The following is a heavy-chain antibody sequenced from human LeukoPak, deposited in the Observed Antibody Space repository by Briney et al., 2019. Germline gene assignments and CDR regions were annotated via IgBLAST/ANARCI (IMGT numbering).Heavy chain of an antibody. Sequence: SETLSLTCTVSGGSINSHYWSWIRQPPGKGLEWIGYIFNGGRTNYNPSLMSRVTMSLDTSRDQFSLRLSSVTAADTAIYYCASRPAGGTWYGVFDYWSQGTLVTVSS. D-gene: IGHD6-13*01. J-gene: IGHJ4*02. CDR3: ASRPAGGTWYGVFDY. CDR2: IFNGGRT. V-gene: IGHV4-59*11. CDR1: GGSINSHY.